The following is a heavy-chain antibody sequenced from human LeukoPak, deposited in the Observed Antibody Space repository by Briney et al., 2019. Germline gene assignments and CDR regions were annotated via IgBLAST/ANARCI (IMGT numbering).Heavy chain of an antibody. V-gene: IGHV1-69*05. CDR2: IIPIFGTA. D-gene: IGHD4-17*01. J-gene: IGHJ4*02. Sequence: ASVKVSCKASGGTFSSYAISWVRQAPGQGLEWMGRIIPIFGTANYAQKLQGRVTMTTDTSTSTAYMELRSLRSDDTAVYYCASLLDYGEPFDYWGQGTLVTVSS. CDR1: GGTFSSYA. CDR3: ASLLDYGEPFDY.